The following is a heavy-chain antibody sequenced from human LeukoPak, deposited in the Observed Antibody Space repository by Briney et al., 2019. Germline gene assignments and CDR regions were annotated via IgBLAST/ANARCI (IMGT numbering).Heavy chain of an antibody. J-gene: IGHJ6*03. CDR2: MNPNSGNT. V-gene: IGHV1-8*01. D-gene: IGHD3/OR15-3a*01. CDR1: GYTFTSYA. Sequence: ASVRVSCKASGYTFTSYAMNWVRQATGQGLEWLAWMNPNSGNTGYAQNFQGRVTMTMNTSITTAYMELSSLRSEDTAVYYCARALSWTTESYYYMDVWGKGTTVTVSS. CDR3: ARALSWTTESYYYMDV.